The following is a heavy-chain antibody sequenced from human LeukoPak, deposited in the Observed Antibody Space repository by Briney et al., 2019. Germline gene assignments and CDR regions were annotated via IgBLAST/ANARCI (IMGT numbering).Heavy chain of an antibody. J-gene: IGHJ6*02. V-gene: IGHV3-30*03. CDR1: GFTFSTYG. CDR3: ARYYGSGGGYYGLDV. D-gene: IGHD3-10*01. Sequence: PGGSLRLSCEPSGFTFSTYGMHWVRQAPGKGLEWVTLIPYDGSNKYYADSVKGRFTISRNNSKNTLYLQMNSLRAEDTAVYYCARYYGSGGGYYGLDVWGQGTTVTVFS. CDR2: IPYDGSNK.